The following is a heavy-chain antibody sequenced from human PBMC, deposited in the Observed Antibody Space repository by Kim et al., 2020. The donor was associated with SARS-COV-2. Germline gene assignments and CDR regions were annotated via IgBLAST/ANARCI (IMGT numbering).Heavy chain of an antibody. Sequence: SETLSLTCAVSGGSVSDPTYYWGWIRQPPGKGLEWIGSIYYAGDTFYNPSLKSRVTISVDMSKNQFSLKLSSVTAADTAVYYCARVKGRYCGGDCYFAFEIWGPGTMATISS. V-gene: IGHV4-39*07. CDR2: IYYAGDT. CDR3: ARVKGRYCGGDCYFAFEI. CDR1: GGSVSDPTYY. J-gene: IGHJ3*02. D-gene: IGHD2-21*02.